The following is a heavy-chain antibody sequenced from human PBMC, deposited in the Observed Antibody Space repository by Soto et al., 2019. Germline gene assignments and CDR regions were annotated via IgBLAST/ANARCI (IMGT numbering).Heavy chain of an antibody. Sequence: PGGSLRLSCAASGFTFSSYAMSWVRQAPGKGLEWVSSISGSGGSTYYADSVKGRFAISRDNSLNTLYLQMNSLRAEDTAVYYCAKDKAYSSSYKDYWGQGTLVTVSS. J-gene: IGHJ4*02. CDR1: GFTFSSYA. CDR2: ISGSGGST. D-gene: IGHD6-6*01. CDR3: AKDKAYSSSYKDY. V-gene: IGHV3-23*01.